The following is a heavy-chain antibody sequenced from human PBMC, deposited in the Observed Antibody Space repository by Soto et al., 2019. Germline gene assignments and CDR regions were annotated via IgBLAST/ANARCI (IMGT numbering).Heavy chain of an antibody. J-gene: IGHJ6*02. D-gene: IGHD3-22*01. CDR1: GFTFTSSA. Sequence: ASVKVSCKASGFTFTSSAVQWVRQARGQRLEWIGWIVVGSGNTNYAQKFQERVTITRDMSTSTAYMELSSLRSEDTAVYYCFSYYDSSGYYSSPKDYYYYGMDVWGQGTTVTVSS. CDR3: FSYYDSSGYYSSPKDYYYYGMDV. CDR2: IVVGSGNT. V-gene: IGHV1-58*01.